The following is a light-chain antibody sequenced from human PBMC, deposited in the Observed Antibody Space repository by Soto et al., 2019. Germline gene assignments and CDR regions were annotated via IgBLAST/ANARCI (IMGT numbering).Light chain of an antibody. CDR1: QSVRGN. V-gene: IGKV3-15*01. J-gene: IGKJ2*01. Sequence: EIVMTQSPATLSVSPGERATLSCRASQSVRGNLAWYQQKPGQAPRLLIYGASTRATGIPARFSGSGSGTEFTLTISSLQSEDFATYYCHLYNTYSPTLGQGTKLEI. CDR3: HLYNTYSPT. CDR2: GAS.